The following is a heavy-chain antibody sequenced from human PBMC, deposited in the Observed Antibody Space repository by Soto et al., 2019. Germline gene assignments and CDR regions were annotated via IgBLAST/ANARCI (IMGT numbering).Heavy chain of an antibody. CDR3: ARLIILTGCEYFDY. Sequence: QVQLQESGPGLVKPSETLSLTCSVSGGPITNSSFYWAWVRQPPGKGLEWIGSIHSIGTSFYNPSLQSRVSFSIDTSKNSFSLQVTSVSAADTAVYYCARLIILTGCEYFDYWGQGTLVTVSS. V-gene: IGHV4-39*02. J-gene: IGHJ4*02. CDR2: IHSIGTS. CDR1: GGPITNSSFY. D-gene: IGHD3-9*01.